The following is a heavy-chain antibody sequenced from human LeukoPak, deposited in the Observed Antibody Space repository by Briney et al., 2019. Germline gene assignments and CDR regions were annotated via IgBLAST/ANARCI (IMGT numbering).Heavy chain of an antibody. D-gene: IGHD3-10*01. Sequence: SETLSLTCTVSGGSISSGDYYWSWIRQPPGKGLEWIGYIYYTGSTDYNPSLKSRVIISVDTSKNQFSLKLSSVTAADTAVYYCARRGGIYSTNWFDPWGQGTLVTVSS. J-gene: IGHJ5*02. V-gene: IGHV4-30-4*01. CDR3: ARRGGIYSTNWFDP. CDR1: GGSISSGDYY. CDR2: IYYTGST.